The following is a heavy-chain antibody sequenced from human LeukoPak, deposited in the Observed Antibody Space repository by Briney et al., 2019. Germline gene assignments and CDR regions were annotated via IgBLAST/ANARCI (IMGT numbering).Heavy chain of an antibody. J-gene: IGHJ3*01. Sequence: GESLRLSRAASGFTFSTYWMHWVRQAPGKGLVWVSHINNDGSSTNYADSVKGRFTVSRDNAKNTLHLQMNSLRAEDTAVYYCVRDDSSVPTPFDVWGQGTMVTVSS. CDR1: GFTFSTYW. CDR3: VRDDSSVPTPFDV. CDR2: INNDGSST. V-gene: IGHV3-74*01. D-gene: IGHD3-22*01.